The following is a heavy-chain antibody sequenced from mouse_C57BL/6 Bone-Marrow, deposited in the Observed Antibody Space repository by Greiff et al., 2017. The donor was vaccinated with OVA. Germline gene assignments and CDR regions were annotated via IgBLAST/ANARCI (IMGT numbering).Heavy chain of an antibody. CDR1: GFSLTSYA. Sequence: VKLMESGPGLVAPSQSLSITCTVSGFSLTSYAISWVRQPPGKGLEWLGVIWTGGGTNYNSALKSRLSISKDNSKSQVFLKMNSLQTDDTARYXCARNGCGSSYYYAMDYWGQGTSVTVSS. CDR2: IWTGGGT. D-gene: IGHD1-1*01. J-gene: IGHJ4*01. V-gene: IGHV2-9-1*01. CDR3: ARNGCGSSYYYAMDY.